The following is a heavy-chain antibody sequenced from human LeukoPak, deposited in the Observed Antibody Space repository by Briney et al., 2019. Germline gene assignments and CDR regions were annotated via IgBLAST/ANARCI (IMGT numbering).Heavy chain of an antibody. CDR2: ISASGGST. CDR1: GFTLNNNG. D-gene: IGHD1-26*01. Sequence: PGGSLRLSCAASGFTLNNNGMSWVRQAPGKGLEWVSVISASGGSTYYADSVKGRFTISRDNSKSTLFLQMNNVRVEDTALYYCTKFSLRGTYSFDHWGQGTLVTVSS. CDR3: TKFSLRGTYSFDH. J-gene: IGHJ4*02. V-gene: IGHV3-23*01.